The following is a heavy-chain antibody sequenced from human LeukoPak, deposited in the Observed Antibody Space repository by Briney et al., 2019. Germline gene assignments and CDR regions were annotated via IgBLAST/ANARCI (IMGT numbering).Heavy chain of an antibody. J-gene: IGHJ5*02. CDR1: GFTFSSYW. D-gene: IGHD3-10*01. Sequence: GGSLRLSCAASGFTFSSYWVHWVRQAPGKGLVWVSRINSDGSSTSYADSVKGRFTISRDNAKNTLYLQMNSLRAEDTAVYYCARVRITMVRGVPSRWFDPWGQGTLVTVSS. CDR2: INSDGSST. CDR3: ARVRITMVRGVPSRWFDP. V-gene: IGHV3-74*01.